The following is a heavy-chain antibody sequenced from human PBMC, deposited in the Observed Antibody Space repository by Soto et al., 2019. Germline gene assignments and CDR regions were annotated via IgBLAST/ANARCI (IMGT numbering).Heavy chain of an antibody. CDR3: ARTGKGPAAAKGYYYYMDV. Sequence: QVQLQESGPGLVKPSGTLSLTCAVSTGSITSSNWWSWVRQPPGQGLEWIGAIYHSGSTNYNPSLKCGVTISVDKAQTQFSLKMSSVTAGDAVVYYGARTGKGPAAAKGYYYYMDVWGKGTTVTVSS. CDR1: TGSITSSNW. D-gene: IGHD2-2*01. CDR2: IYHSGST. J-gene: IGHJ6*03. V-gene: IGHV4-4*02.